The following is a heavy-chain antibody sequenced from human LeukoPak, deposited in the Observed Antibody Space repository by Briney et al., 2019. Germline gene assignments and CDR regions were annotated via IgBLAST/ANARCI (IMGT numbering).Heavy chain of an antibody. V-gene: IGHV3-30*04. D-gene: IGHD3-22*01. Sequence: GGSLRLSCAASGFTFSSYAMHWARQAPGKGLEWVAVISYDGSNKYYADSVKGRFTISRDNSKNTLYLQMNSLRAEDTAVYYCARYSDSSGSSFDYWGQGTLVTVSS. CDR3: ARYSDSSGSSFDY. CDR1: GFTFSSYA. CDR2: ISYDGSNK. J-gene: IGHJ4*02.